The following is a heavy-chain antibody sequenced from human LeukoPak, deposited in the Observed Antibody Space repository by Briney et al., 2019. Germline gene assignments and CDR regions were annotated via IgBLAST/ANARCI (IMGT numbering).Heavy chain of an antibody. CDR2: IYYSGST. J-gene: IGHJ4*02. V-gene: IGHV4-59*01. CDR1: GGSISSYY. Sequence: SETLSLTCTVSGGSISSYYWSWIRQPPGKGLEWIGYIYYSGSTNYNPSLKSRVTISVDTSKNQFSLKLSSVTAADTAVYYCARGRYYDSSGYYYFDYWGQGTLVTVSS. CDR3: ARGRYYDSSGYYYFDY. D-gene: IGHD3-22*01.